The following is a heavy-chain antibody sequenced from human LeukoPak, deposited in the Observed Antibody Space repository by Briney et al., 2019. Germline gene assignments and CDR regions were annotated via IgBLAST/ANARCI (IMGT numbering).Heavy chain of an antibody. D-gene: IGHD3-10*01. V-gene: IGHV1-8*01. CDR3: ARVITMVRGAMGY. Sequence: ASVKVSCKASGYTFTSYDINWVRQATGQGLEWMGWMNPNSGYTGYAQKFQGRVTMTRNTSISTAYMELGSLRSEDTAVYYCARVITMVRGAMGYWGQGTLVTVSS. J-gene: IGHJ4*02. CDR1: GYTFTSYD. CDR2: MNPNSGYT.